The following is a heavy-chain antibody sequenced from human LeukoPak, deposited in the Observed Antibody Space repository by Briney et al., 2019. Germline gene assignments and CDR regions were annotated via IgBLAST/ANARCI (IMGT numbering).Heavy chain of an antibody. CDR3: ARGLGGSYYWFDP. V-gene: IGHV1-69*01. Sequence: SVTVSCKASGGTFSSYAISWVRQAPGQGLEWMGGIIPIFGTANYAQKFQGRVTITADESTSTAYMELSSLRSEDTAVYYCARGLGGSYYWFDPWGQGTLVTVSS. J-gene: IGHJ5*02. D-gene: IGHD1-26*01. CDR1: GGTFSSYA. CDR2: IIPIFGTA.